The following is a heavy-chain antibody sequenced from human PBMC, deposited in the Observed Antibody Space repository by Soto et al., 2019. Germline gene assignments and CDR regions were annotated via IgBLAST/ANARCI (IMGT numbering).Heavy chain of an antibody. D-gene: IGHD3-22*01. Sequence: ASVKVSCKASGYTCTIYYMHWVRQAPGQGLEWMGIINPSGGSTSYAQKFQGRVTMTRDTSTSTVYMELSSLRSEDTAVYYCARDLYYYDNSGYQQRGAFDIWGQGTMVSVSS. CDR3: ARDLYYYDNSGYQQRGAFDI. CDR2: INPSGGST. V-gene: IGHV1-46*01. J-gene: IGHJ3*02. CDR1: GYTCTIYY.